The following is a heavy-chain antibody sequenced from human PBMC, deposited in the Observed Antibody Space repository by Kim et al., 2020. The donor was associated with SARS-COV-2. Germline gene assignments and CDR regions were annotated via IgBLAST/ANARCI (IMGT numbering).Heavy chain of an antibody. J-gene: IGHJ4*02. Sequence: NYSPSLRRRLTISVDTSTNQFSLKLSSVTAADTAVYYCARGFSSSWYGYWGQGTLVTVSS. CDR3: ARGFSSSWYGY. D-gene: IGHD6-13*01. V-gene: IGHV4-34*01.